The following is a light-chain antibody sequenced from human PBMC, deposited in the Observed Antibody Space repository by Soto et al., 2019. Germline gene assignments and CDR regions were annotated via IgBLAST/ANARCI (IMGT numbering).Light chain of an antibody. CDR3: LLYFSPDRYT. V-gene: IGKV3-20*01. CDR2: AAS. Sequence: EIVLTQSPGTLSLSPGESATLSCRASQSVNSRFLAWYQHKPGQAPRLLIYAASTRATGIPDRFSGSASGTDFFTLTISRLEPEDFAVYYCLLYFSPDRYTFGPGTKVQIK. CDR1: QSVNSRF. J-gene: IGKJ2*01.